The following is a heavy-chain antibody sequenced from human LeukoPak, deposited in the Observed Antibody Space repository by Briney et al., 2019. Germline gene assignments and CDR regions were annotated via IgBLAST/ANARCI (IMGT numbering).Heavy chain of an antibody. D-gene: IGHD3-9*01. J-gene: IGHJ6*02. V-gene: IGHV4-39*01. CDR3: ARHGPALRYFDWLLSPMDV. Sequence: SETLSLTCTVSGGSISSSSYYWGWIRQPPGKGLEWIGSIYYSGSTYYNPSPKSRVTISVDTSKNQFSLKLSSVTAADTAVYYCARHGPALRYFDWLLSPMDVWGQGTTVTVSS. CDR2: IYYSGST. CDR1: GGSISSSSYY.